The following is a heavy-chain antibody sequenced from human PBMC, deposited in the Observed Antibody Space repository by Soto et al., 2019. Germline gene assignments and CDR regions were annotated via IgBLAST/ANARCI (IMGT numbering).Heavy chain of an antibody. V-gene: IGHV4-34*02. CDR2: VNHSGSP. Sequence: QVKLQQRGAGLLKPSETLSLNCAVDGGSLSGYYWSWIRQPPGKGLEWIGEVNHSGSPHYTPSLESRVTISVDTSSNQFSLKLSSVTAADTAIYYCARVPLRYFDWSPDSWVQGVLVTVST. CDR3: ARVPLRYFDWSPDS. CDR1: GGSLSGYY. J-gene: IGHJ4*02. D-gene: IGHD3-9*01.